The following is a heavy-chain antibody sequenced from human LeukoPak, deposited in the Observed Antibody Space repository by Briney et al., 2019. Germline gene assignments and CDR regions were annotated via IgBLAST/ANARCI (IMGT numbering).Heavy chain of an antibody. V-gene: IGHV4-39*01. D-gene: IGHD3-10*01. CDR3: ARLAGAYGSGYYMDV. CDR2: IYYSGST. CDR1: GGSISSYY. J-gene: IGHJ6*03. Sequence: SETLSLTCTVSGGSISSYYWGWIRQPPGKGLEWIGSIYYSGSTYYNPSLKSRVTISVDTSKNQFSLKLSSVTAADTAVYYCARLAGAYGSGYYMDVWGKGTTVTISS.